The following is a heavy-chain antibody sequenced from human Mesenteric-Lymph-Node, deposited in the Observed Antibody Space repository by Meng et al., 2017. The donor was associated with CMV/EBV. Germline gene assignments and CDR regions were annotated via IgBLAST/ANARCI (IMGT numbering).Heavy chain of an antibody. Sequence: ASVKVSCKASGFTFTGYYMHWVRQAPGQGLEWMGWINPNSGGTNYAQKFQGRVTMTRDTSISTAYMELSRLRSDDTAVYYCARGYRALRFLEWLYEYYFDYWGQGTLVTVSS. J-gene: IGHJ4*02. V-gene: IGHV1-2*02. D-gene: IGHD3-3*01. CDR2: INPNSGGT. CDR1: GFTFTGYY. CDR3: ARGYRALRFLEWLYEYYFDY.